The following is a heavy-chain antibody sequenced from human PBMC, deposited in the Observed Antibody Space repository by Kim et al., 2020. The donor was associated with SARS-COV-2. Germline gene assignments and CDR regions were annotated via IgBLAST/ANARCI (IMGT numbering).Heavy chain of an antibody. CDR3: ARDNGVKLEQWLVLKYRYGMDV. CDR1: GFTFSSYS. V-gene: IGHV3-48*04. D-gene: IGHD6-19*01. J-gene: IGHJ6*02. Sequence: GGSLRLSCAASGFTFSSYSMNWVRQAPGKGLKWVSYISSSSSTIYYADSVKGRFTISRDNAKNSLYLQMNSLRAEDTAVYYCARDNGVKLEQWLVLKYRYGMDVWGQGTTVTVSS. CDR2: ISSSSSTI.